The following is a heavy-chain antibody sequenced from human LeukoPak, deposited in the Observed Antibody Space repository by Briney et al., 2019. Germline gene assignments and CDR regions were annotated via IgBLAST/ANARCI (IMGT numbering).Heavy chain of an antibody. J-gene: IGHJ4*02. Sequence: SVKVSCKASGGTFSSYAISWVRQAPGQGLEWMGGIIPIFGTANYARKFQGRVTITADKSTSTAYMELSSLRSEDTAVYYCARHRYSSGWSNFDYWGQGTLVTVSS. V-gene: IGHV1-69*06. D-gene: IGHD6-19*01. CDR2: IIPIFGTA. CDR1: GGTFSSYA. CDR3: ARHRYSSGWSNFDY.